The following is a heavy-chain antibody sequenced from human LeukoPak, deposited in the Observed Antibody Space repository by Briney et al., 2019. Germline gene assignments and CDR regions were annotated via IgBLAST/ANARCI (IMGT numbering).Heavy chain of an antibody. J-gene: IGHJ5*02. Sequence: SVKVSCKASGGTFSGDAISWVRQAPGQGLEWMGGIIPIFGTANYAQKFQGRVTITTDESTSTAYMELSSLRSEDTAVYYCARDHYDSSGYYYVDPNWFDPWGQGTLVTVSS. D-gene: IGHD3-22*01. CDR1: GGTFSGDA. V-gene: IGHV1-69*05. CDR2: IIPIFGTA. CDR3: ARDHYDSSGYYYVDPNWFDP.